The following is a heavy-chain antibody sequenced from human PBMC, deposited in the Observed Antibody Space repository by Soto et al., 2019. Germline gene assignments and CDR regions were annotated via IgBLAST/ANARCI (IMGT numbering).Heavy chain of an antibody. J-gene: IGHJ4*02. D-gene: IGHD3-9*01. V-gene: IGHV3-23*01. CDR1: GFTFSSYA. CDR3: AKDLDDILTGYYGY. Sequence: VGSLRLSCAASGFTFSSYAMSWVRQAPGKGLEWVSAISGSGGSTYYADSVKGRFTISRDNSKNTLYLQMNSLRAEDTAVYYCAKDLDDILTGYYGYWGQGTLVTVSS. CDR2: ISGSGGST.